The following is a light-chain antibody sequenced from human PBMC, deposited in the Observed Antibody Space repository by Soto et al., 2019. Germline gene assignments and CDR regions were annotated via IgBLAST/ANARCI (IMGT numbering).Light chain of an antibody. J-gene: IGKJ4*01. CDR2: DAS. Sequence: DIQMTQSPSSLSASVGDRVTITCHASQDISNYLNWYQQKPGKAPKLLIYDASNLETRVPSRFSGSESGTDFTFTISSLQPEDIATYYCQQYDNLPLTFGGGTKEEIK. CDR1: QDISNY. V-gene: IGKV1-33*01. CDR3: QQYDNLPLT.